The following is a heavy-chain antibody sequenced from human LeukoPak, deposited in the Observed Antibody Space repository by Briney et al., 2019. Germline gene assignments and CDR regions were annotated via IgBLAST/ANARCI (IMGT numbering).Heavy chain of an antibody. Sequence: ASVKVSCKAAGYTFTTYYMHWVRQAPGQGLEWMGTINPSGGSTSYAQKFQGRVTMTRDTSTSTVYMELSSLRSDDTAVYYCARDMVQQVVRGWFDPWGQGTLVTVSS. J-gene: IGHJ5*02. D-gene: IGHD6-13*01. CDR1: GYTFTTYY. CDR3: ARDMVQQVVRGWFDP. CDR2: INPSGGST. V-gene: IGHV1-46*01.